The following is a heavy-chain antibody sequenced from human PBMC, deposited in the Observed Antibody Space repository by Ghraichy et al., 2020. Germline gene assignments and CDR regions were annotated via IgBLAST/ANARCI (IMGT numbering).Heavy chain of an antibody. Sequence: GESLNISCSASGFTFSSYAMTWVRQAPGKGLEWVSAINGGGGSRYYADPVKGRFTISRDNSDNTVYLQMNSLRAEDTAIYYCAKTVTFDSWGQGTLVTVSS. D-gene: IGHD3-16*02. CDR2: INGGGGSR. J-gene: IGHJ4*02. CDR3: AKTVTFDS. V-gene: IGHV3-23*01. CDR1: GFTFSSYA.